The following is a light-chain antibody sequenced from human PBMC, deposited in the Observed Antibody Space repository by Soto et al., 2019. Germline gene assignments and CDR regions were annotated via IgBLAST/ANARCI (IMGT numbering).Light chain of an antibody. CDR3: SSYTSSSTPLV. Sequence: QSALTQPASVSGSPGQSITISCTGTSSDVGGYNYVSWYQQHPGKAPKLMIYDVTNRPSGVSNRCSGSKSGNTASLTISGLQAEDEADYYYSSYTSSSTPLVFGGGTKLTVL. CDR2: DVT. V-gene: IGLV2-14*01. CDR1: SSDVGGYNY. J-gene: IGLJ3*02.